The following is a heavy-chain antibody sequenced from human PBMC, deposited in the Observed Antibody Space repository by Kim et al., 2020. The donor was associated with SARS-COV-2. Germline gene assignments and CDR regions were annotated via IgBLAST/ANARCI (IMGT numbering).Heavy chain of an antibody. D-gene: IGHD2-21*02. Sequence: GGSLRLSCAASGFTFSSYAMSWVRQAPGKGLEWVSAISGSGGSTYYADSVKGRFTISRDNSKNTLYLQMNSLRAEDTAVYYCAKDGHSVVTATFAWYFDLWGRGTLVTVSS. CDR1: GFTFSSYA. V-gene: IGHV3-23*01. J-gene: IGHJ2*01. CDR3: AKDGHSVVTATFAWYFDL. CDR2: ISGSGGST.